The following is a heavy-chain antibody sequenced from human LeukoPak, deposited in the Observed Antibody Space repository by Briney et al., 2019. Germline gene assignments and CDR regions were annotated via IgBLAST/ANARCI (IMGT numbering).Heavy chain of an antibody. D-gene: IGHD3-10*01. V-gene: IGHV3-23*01. CDR1: GFTFNTYA. CDR2: ITISGSGT. J-gene: IGHJ4*02. Sequence: GGSLRLSCAASGFTFNTYAMSWVRQAPGQGLEWVSSITISGSGTYYADSVKGRFTITRDNSKDTPYLEMNSLRADDTAKYYCAKGYYGSGSSYFDCWGQGTLVTVPS. CDR3: AKGYYGSGSSYFDC.